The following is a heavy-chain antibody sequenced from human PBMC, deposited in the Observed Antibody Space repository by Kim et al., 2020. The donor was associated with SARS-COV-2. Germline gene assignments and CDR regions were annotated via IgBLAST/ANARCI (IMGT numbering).Heavy chain of an antibody. D-gene: IGHD2-21*02. CDR3: ARDWPASIVVVTAIPEYALDI. J-gene: IGHJ3*02. V-gene: IGHV3-7*03. Sequence: GGSLRLSCAASGFTFSSYWMSWVRQAPGKGLEWVANIKQDGSEKYYVDSVKGRFTISRDNAKNSLYLQMNSLRAEDTAVYYCARDWPASIVVVTAIPEYALDIWGQGTMVTVSS. CDR2: IKQDGSEK. CDR1: GFTFSSYW.